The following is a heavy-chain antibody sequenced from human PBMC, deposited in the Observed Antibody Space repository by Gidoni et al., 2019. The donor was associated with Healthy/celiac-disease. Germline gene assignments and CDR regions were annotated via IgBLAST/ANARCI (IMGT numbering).Heavy chain of an antibody. V-gene: IGHV3-33*01. J-gene: IGHJ4*02. CDR1: GFTFSSYG. CDR3: ARDGETLAAAAYYFDY. CDR2: IWYDGSNK. D-gene: IGHD6-13*01. Sequence: QVQLVESGGGVVQPGRSLRLSCAASGFTFSSYGMHWVRQAPGKGLAWVAVIWYDGSNKYYADSVKGRFTISRDNSKNTLYLQMNSLRAEDTAVYYCARDGETLAAAAYYFDYWGQGTLVTVSS.